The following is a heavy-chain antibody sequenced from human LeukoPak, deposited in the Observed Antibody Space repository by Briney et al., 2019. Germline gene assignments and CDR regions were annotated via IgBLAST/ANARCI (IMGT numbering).Heavy chain of an antibody. CDR3: VRGGGSCCRFNAFDI. D-gene: IGHD2-15*01. Sequence: GGSLRLSCAASGFTFSSYEMNWVRQAPGKGLEGVSYISISGSTIYNADSVKGRFTISRDNAKNSLYLQMNSLRAEDTAVYYCVRGGGSCCRFNAFDIWGQGTMVTVSS. J-gene: IGHJ3*02. CDR2: ISISGSTI. CDR1: GFTFSSYE. V-gene: IGHV3-48*03.